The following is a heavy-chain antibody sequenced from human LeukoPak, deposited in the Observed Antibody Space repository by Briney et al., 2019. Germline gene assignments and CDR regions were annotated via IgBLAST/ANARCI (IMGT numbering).Heavy chain of an antibody. J-gene: IGHJ5*02. Sequence: SETLSLTCAVYGGSFSGYYWSWIRQPPGKGLEWIGYIYYSGSTYYNPSLKSRVTISVDTSKNQFSLKLSSVTAADTAVYYCARESIYYGSGSSFVRGWFDPWGQGTLVTVSS. V-gene: IGHV4-30-4*08. CDR3: ARESIYYGSGSSFVRGWFDP. CDR1: GGSFSGYY. CDR2: IYYSGST. D-gene: IGHD3-10*01.